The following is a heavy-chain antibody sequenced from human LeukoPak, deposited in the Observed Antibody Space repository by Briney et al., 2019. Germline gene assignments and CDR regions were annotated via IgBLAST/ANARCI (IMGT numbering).Heavy chain of an antibody. J-gene: IGHJ5*02. Sequence: PGGSLRLSCAASGFTFSSYAMSWVRQAPGKGLEWVSAISGSGGSTYYADSVKGRFAISRDNSKNTLYLQMNSLRAEDTAVYYCAKSSRGDSWFDPWGQGTLVTVSS. V-gene: IGHV3-23*01. CDR2: ISGSGGST. CDR3: AKSSRGDSWFDP. CDR1: GFTFSSYA. D-gene: IGHD3-10*01.